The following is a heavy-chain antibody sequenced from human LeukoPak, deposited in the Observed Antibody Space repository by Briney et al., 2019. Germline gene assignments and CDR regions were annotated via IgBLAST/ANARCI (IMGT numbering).Heavy chain of an antibody. CDR2: ISAYNGNT. D-gene: IGHD3-9*01. V-gene: IGHV1-18*01. Sequence: ASVKVSCKASGYTFTSYGISWVRQAPGQGLEWMGWISAYNGNTNYAQKLQGRVTMTTDTSTSTAYMELRSLRSDDTAVYYCARDNNYHYYDILTGYHPNWFDPWGQGTLVTVSS. J-gene: IGHJ5*02. CDR1: GYTFTSYG. CDR3: ARDNNYHYYDILTGYHPNWFDP.